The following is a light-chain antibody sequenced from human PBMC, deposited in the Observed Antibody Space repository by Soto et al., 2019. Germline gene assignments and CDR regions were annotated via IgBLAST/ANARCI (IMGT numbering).Light chain of an antibody. CDR2: GAS. Sequence: EIVMTQSPATLSVSPGERATLSCRASQSVSSNLAWFQQKPGQAPRVLIYGASTRAAGVPARFSGSGSGTEFTLTISSLEPEDFAVYYCQLSQQRSSWPPIAFGQGTRLDLK. V-gene: IGKV3-15*01. J-gene: IGKJ5*01. CDR1: QSVSSN. CDR3: QLSQQRSSWPPIA.